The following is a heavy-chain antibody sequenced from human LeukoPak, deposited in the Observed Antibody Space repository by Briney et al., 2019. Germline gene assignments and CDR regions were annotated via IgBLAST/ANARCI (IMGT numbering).Heavy chain of an antibody. CDR3: ARDRALLSSTSLDY. J-gene: IGHJ4*02. V-gene: IGHV1-2*04. CDR2: INPNSGGT. CDR1: GYTFTGYY. D-gene: IGHD2-2*01. Sequence: VASVKVSCKASGYTFTGYYMHWVRQAPGQGLEWMGWINPNSGGTNYAQKFQGWVTMTRNTSISTAYMELSRLRSDDTAVYYCARDRALLSSTSLDYWGQGTLVTVSS.